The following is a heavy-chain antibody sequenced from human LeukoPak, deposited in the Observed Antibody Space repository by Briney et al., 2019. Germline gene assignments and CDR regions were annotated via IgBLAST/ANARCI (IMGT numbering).Heavy chain of an antibody. Sequence: SETLSLTCAVYGGSLSGYYWNWIRQPPGKGLEWIGEINHRGSTNYNPSLTSRVTISVDTSKNQFSLRLSSVTAADTAVYYCARFPCSGGSCYSGVRAFDIWGQGTMVTVSS. CDR3: ARFPCSGGSCYSGVRAFDI. J-gene: IGHJ3*02. CDR1: GGSLSGYY. D-gene: IGHD2-15*01. CDR2: INHRGST. V-gene: IGHV4-34*01.